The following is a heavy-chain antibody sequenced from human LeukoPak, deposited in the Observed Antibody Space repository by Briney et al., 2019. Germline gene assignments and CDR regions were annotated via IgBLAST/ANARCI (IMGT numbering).Heavy chain of an antibody. CDR3: AREQRYYYGSGSYYHNWFDP. CDR2: IYYSGST. J-gene: IGHJ5*02. CDR1: GGSISSGDYY. D-gene: IGHD3-10*01. V-gene: IGHV4-30-4*01. Sequence: PSQTLSLTCTVSGGSISSGDYYWSWIRQPPGKGLEWIGYIYYSGSTYYNTSLKSRVTISVDTSKNQFSLKLSSVTAADTAVYYCAREQRYYYGSGSYYHNWFDPWGQGTLVTVSS.